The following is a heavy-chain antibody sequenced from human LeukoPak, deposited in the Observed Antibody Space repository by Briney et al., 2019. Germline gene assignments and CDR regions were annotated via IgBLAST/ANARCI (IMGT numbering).Heavy chain of an antibody. V-gene: IGHV4-61*10. CDR1: GDSISSGDYY. CDR3: ARERAATGLDP. Sequence: SETLSLTCTVSGDSISSGDYYWSWIRQPAGKGLEWIGYIYYSGSTNYNPSLKSRVTISVDTSKNQFSLKLSSVTAADTAVYYCARERAATGLDPWGQGTLVTVSS. D-gene: IGHD6-25*01. CDR2: IYYSGST. J-gene: IGHJ5*02.